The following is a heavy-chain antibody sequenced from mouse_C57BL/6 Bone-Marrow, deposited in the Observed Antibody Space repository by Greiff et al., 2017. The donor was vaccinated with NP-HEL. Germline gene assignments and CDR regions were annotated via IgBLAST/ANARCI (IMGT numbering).Heavy chain of an antibody. D-gene: IGHD2-5*01. V-gene: IGHV10-1*01. CDR1: GFSFNTYA. CDR2: IRSKSNNYAT. J-gene: IGHJ4*01. Sequence: EVMLVESGGGLVQPKGSLKLSCAASGFSFNTYAMNWVRQAPGKGLEWVARIRSKSNNYATYYADSVKDRFTISRDDSESMLYLQMNNLKTEDTAMYYCVRPYDSNYDAMDYWGQGTSVTVSS. CDR3: VRPYDSNYDAMDY.